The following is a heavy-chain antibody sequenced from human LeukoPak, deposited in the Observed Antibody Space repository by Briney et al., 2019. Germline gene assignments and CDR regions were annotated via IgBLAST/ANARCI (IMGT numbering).Heavy chain of an antibody. J-gene: IGHJ5*02. D-gene: IGHD3-10*01. CDR2: ISGSGSTI. V-gene: IGHV3-11*01. CDR1: GFTFSDYY. Sequence: PGGSLRLSCAASGFTFSDYYMSWIRQAPGKGLEWVSYISGSGSTIYYADSVKGRFTISRDNAKNSLYLQMNSLRAEDTAIYYCARSRVRGLNWFDPWGQGTLVTVSS. CDR3: ARSRVRGLNWFDP.